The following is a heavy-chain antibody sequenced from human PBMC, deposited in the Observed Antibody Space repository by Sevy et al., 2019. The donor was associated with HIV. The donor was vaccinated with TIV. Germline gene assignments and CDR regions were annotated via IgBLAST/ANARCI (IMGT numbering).Heavy chain of an antibody. D-gene: IGHD6-13*01. V-gene: IGHV3-72*01. CDR1: GFTFSDHY. J-gene: IGHJ4*02. CDR3: ATHAGIAAAGRVFDY. CDR2: TRNKADSYTT. Sequence: GGSMRLSCAASGFTFSDHYMEWVRQAPGKGLEWVGRTRNKADSYTTEYAASVKGRFTISRDDSKNSLYLQMNSLKTEDTAVYYCATHAGIAAAGRVFDYWGQGTLVTVSS.